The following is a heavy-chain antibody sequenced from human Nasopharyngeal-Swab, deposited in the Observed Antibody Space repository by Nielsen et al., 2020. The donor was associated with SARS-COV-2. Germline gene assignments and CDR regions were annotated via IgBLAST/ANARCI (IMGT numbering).Heavy chain of an antibody. V-gene: IGHV5-51*01. J-gene: IGHJ6*03. Sequence: GESLKISCKGSGYSFTTFWITWVRQMPGKGLEWMGIIYPDDSDNRYSPSFQGQVTFSVDKSTSTAYLQWSSLKASDTAMYYCARLRGSAFYYYYLDVWGKGTTVTVSS. CDR1: GYSFTTFW. D-gene: IGHD2-15*01. CDR3: ARLRGSAFYYYYLDV. CDR2: IYPDDSDN.